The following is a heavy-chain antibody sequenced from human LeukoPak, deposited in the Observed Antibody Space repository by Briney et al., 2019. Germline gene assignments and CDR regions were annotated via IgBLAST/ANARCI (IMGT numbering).Heavy chain of an antibody. V-gene: IGHV4-34*01. CDR1: GGSFTTSW. CDR2: INHRGST. CDR3: QGVPLGYSSGWTSDYSYMDV. J-gene: IGHJ6*03. D-gene: IGHD6-19*01. Sequence: SETLSLTCAVYGGSFTTSWWSWIRQAPGEGVEWIGEINHRGSTNYNPSLKSRVTISLDTPNSQFSLSLSFLTAADTAMYYCQGVPLGYSSGWTSDYSYMDVWGKGTPVTVS.